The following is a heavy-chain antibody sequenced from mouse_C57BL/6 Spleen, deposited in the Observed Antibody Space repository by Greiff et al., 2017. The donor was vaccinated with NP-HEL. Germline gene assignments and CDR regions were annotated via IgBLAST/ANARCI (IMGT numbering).Heavy chain of an antibody. V-gene: IGHV1-19*01. J-gene: IGHJ3*01. CDR1: GYTFTDYY. CDR2: INPYNGGT. CDR3: ARDYGSSYGFAY. Sequence: EVQLQQSGPVLVKPGASVKMSCKASGYTFTDYYMNWVKQSPGKSLEWIGVINPYNGGTSYNQKFKGKATLTVDKSSSTAYMELNSLTSEDSAVYYCARDYGSSYGFAYWGQGTLVTVSA. D-gene: IGHD1-1*01.